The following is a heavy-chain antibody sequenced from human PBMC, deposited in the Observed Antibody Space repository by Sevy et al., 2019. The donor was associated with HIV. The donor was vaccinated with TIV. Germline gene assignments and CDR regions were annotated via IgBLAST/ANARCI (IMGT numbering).Heavy chain of an antibody. J-gene: IGHJ4*02. CDR1: GGSFTGYY. Sequence: SETLSLTCAVYGGSFTGYYWSWIRQPPGKGLEWIGEINHSGSTNYNPSLKSRVTISVDTSKNQFSLKLSSVTAADTAVYYCARLSPPRCFDYWGQGTLVTVSS. CDR3: ARLSPPRCFDY. CDR2: INHSGST. V-gene: IGHV4-34*01.